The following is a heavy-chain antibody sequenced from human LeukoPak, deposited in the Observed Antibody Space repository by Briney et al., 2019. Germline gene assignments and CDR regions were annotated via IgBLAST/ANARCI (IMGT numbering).Heavy chain of an antibody. CDR3: ARDGEYGTGSYYRGCFDY. J-gene: IGHJ4*02. Sequence: ASVKLSCKASGYSFTAFYIHWVRQAPGQGLEWMGWIHPRSGETNYAYKFRGRVTITRDTSISTTYMDLGSLGSDDTAVYYCARDGEYGTGSYYRGCFDYWGQGTLVTVSS. V-gene: IGHV1-2*02. CDR2: IHPRSGET. CDR1: GYSFTAFY. D-gene: IGHD3-10*01.